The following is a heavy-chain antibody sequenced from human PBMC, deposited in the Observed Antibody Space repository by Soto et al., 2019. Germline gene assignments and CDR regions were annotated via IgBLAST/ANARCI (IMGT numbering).Heavy chain of an antibody. D-gene: IGHD4-17*01. V-gene: IGHV4-59*01. CDR3: ARAYDDYVFDY. J-gene: IGHJ4*02. Sequence: SETLFLTCTVSGGSISSYYWSWIRQPPGKGLEWIGYIYYSGSTNYNPSLKSRVTISVDTSKNQFSLKLSSVTAADTAVYYCARAYDDYVFDYWGQGTLVTVSS. CDR2: IYYSGST. CDR1: GGSISSYY.